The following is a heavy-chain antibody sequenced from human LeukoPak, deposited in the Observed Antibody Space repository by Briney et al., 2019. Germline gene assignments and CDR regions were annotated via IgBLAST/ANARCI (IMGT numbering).Heavy chain of an antibody. D-gene: IGHD4-17*01. CDR2: IYYSGST. CDR3: ARQKWGDYDDSRGWFDP. CDR1: GGSISSSSYY. Sequence: KPSETLSLTCTVSGGSISSSSYYWGWIRQPPGKGLEWIGSIYYSGSTYYNPSLKSRVTISVDTSKNQFSLKLSSVTAADTAVYYCARQKWGDYDDSRGWFDPWGQGTLVTVSS. V-gene: IGHV4-39*01. J-gene: IGHJ5*02.